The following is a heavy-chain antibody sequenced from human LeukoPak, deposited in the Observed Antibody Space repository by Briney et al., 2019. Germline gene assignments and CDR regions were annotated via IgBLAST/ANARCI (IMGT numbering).Heavy chain of an antibody. D-gene: IGHD3-22*01. CDR2: INSDGRST. CDR1: GFTFSSYA. J-gene: IGHJ4*02. V-gene: IGHV3-74*01. Sequence: GGSLRLSCAASGFTFSSYAMSWVRQAPGKGLVWVSRINSDGRSTSYADSVKGRFTISRDNAKNTLYLQMNSLRAEETAVYYCARDWTYYDSSGYFDYWGQGTLVTVSS. CDR3: ARDWTYYDSSGYFDY.